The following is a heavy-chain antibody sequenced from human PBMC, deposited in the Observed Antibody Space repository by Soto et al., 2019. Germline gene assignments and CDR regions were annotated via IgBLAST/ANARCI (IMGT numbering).Heavy chain of an antibody. CDR2: IKSKTDGGTT. Sequence: GGSLPLSCAASGFTFSNAWMSWVRQAPGKGMEWVGRIKSKTDGGTTDYAAPVKGRFTISGDDSKNTLYLQMNSLKTEDTAVYYFTTEGYYYDSSGFSDTWFDPCGQGT. V-gene: IGHV3-15*01. CDR1: GFTFSNAW. D-gene: IGHD3-22*01. CDR3: TTEGYYYDSSGFSDTWFDP. J-gene: IGHJ5*02.